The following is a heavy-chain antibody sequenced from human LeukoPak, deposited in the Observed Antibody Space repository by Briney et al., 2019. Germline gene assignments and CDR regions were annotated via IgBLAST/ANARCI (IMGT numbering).Heavy chain of an antibody. J-gene: IGHJ3*02. CDR1: GGSFSGYY. Sequence: SETLSLTCAVYGGSFSGYYWSWIRQPPGKGLEWIGEINHSGSTNYNPSLKSRVTISVDTSKNQFSLKLSSVTAADTAVYYCASPNPIHDSSGWVTAFDIWGQGTMVTVSS. CDR2: INHSGST. D-gene: IGHD3-22*01. V-gene: IGHV4-34*01. CDR3: ASPNPIHDSSGWVTAFDI.